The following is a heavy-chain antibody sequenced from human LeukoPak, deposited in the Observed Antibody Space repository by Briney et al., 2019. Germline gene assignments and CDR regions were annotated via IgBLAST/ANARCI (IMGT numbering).Heavy chain of an antibody. CDR3: ALAPNSNWFDF. V-gene: IGHV4-59*03. J-gene: IGHJ5*01. CDR1: GDSTSNFY. CDR2: IHYSGSS. D-gene: IGHD2-8*01. Sequence: SETLSLTCTVSGDSTSNFYWNWIRQSPGKGLEWIGNIHYSGSSVYNPSLKSRGTISIDASRRQFFLKLNSVTAADTAVYFCALAPNSNWFDFWGPGTLVTVSS.